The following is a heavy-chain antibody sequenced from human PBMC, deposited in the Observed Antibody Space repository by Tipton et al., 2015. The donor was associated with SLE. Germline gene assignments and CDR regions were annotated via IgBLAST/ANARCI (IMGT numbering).Heavy chain of an antibody. CDR2: IFYTGST. CDR1: GGSINSYYH. D-gene: IGHD6-6*01. V-gene: IGHV4-59*04. CDR3: TRRPGPSSFDP. J-gene: IGHJ5*02. Sequence: TLSLTCIVSGGSINSYYHWTWIRQPAGKALEWIGNIFYTGSTYYNPSLKSRVTISVDTSNNQFSLKVSSVTAADTAVYYCTRRPGPSSFDPWGQGTLVTVSS.